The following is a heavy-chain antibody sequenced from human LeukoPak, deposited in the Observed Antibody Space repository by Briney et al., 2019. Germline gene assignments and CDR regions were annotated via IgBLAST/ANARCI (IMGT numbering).Heavy chain of an antibody. CDR1: GGSFSGYY. V-gene: IGHV4-34*01. CDR2: INHSGST. D-gene: IGHD1-26*01. J-gene: IGHJ4*02. Sequence: SETLSLTCAVYGGSFSGYYWSWIRQPPGKGLEWIGEINHSGSTNYNPSLKSRVTISVDTSKNQFSLKLSSVTAADTAVYYCARGTTYFDYWGQGTLVTVSS. CDR3: ARGTTYFDY.